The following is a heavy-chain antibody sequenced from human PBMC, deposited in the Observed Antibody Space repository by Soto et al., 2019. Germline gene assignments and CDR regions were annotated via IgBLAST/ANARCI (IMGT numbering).Heavy chain of an antibody. Sequence: PSETLSLTCSVSGASINNFAYYCCWIRQPPGKGLEWIGTVYYNENTYYNPSLKSRVAISVDTAKNQFSLNLRSVTAADTAIYFCARRERYYGSPGWFDPWGQGTLVTVSS. CDR1: GASINNFAYY. CDR3: ARRERYYGSPGWFDP. J-gene: IGHJ5*01. V-gene: IGHV4-39*01. CDR2: VYYNENT. D-gene: IGHD3-10*01.